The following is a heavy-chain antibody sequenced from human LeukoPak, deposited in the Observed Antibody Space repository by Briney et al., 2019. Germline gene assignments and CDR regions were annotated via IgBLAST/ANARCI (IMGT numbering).Heavy chain of an antibody. CDR2: LYSVGGT. D-gene: IGHD4/OR15-4a*01. CDR1: GFNVSSNY. J-gene: IGHJ4*02. CDR3: ARGAYGGPFDC. Sequence: PGGSPRLSCAASGFNVSSNYMSWVRQAPGKGLEWVSVLYSVGGTYYADSVQGRFTISRHNSRNTLYLQLNSLRPEDTAVYYCARGAYGGPFDCWGQGTLVTVSS. V-gene: IGHV3-53*04.